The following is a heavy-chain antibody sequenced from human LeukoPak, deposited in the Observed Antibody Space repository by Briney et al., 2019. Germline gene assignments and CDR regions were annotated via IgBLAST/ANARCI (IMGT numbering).Heavy chain of an antibody. J-gene: IGHJ4*02. CDR3: ARRSGRWFGDLYAYYFDY. CDR2: IDCSGST. V-gene: IGHV4-39*01. CDR1: GDSIRSSSYY. D-gene: IGHD3-10*01. Sequence: PPETLSLTCTVSGDSIRSSSYYWGWIGQPPGKGLEWIGSIDCSGSTNYNPSLKSRVTISVDTSKNQFSLKVSSVTAADTAVYYCARRSGRWFGDLYAYYFDYWGQGTLVTVSS.